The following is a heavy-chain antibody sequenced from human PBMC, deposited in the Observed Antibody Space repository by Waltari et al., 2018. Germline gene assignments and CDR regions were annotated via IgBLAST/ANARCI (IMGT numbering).Heavy chain of an antibody. Sequence: QVQLQQWGAGLLKPSETLSLTCSVSVASFSAYYWGWVRHVPGKGLEWIGQVRHPGNTNYNPSLQSRVAISIDTTSKQFSLKVFSVTAADTGLYFCTRGGNYDFWSHSPFVDPWGQGTQVIVSS. V-gene: IGHV4-34*01. CDR1: VASFSAYY. CDR3: TRGGNYDFWSHSPFVDP. D-gene: IGHD3-3*01. CDR2: VRHPGNT. J-gene: IGHJ5*02.